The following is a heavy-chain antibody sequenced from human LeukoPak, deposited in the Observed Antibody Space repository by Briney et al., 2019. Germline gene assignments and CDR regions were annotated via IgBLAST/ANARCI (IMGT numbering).Heavy chain of an antibody. V-gene: IGHV4-59*01. CDR1: GGSFSGYY. J-gene: IGHJ5*02. CDR2: IYYSGST. D-gene: IGHD4-11*01. CDR3: ARVPYSNYASEA. Sequence: PSETLSLTCAVYGGSFSGYYWSWIRQPPGKGLEWIGYIYYSGSTNYNPSLKSRVTISVDTSKNQFSLKLSSVTAADTAVYYCARVPYSNYASEALGQGTLVTVSS.